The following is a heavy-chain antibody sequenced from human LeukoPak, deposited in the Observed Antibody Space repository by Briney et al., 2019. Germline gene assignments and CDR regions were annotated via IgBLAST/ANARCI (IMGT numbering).Heavy chain of an antibody. Sequence: GGSLRLSCAASGFTFSTYGMHWVRQAPGKGLEWVALIWYDGSNKYYADSVKGRFTISRDNSKNTLYLQMNSLRAEDTAMYYCARVRIGGYCGGDCYSPDYWGQGTLVTVSS. CDR1: GFTFSTYG. J-gene: IGHJ4*02. D-gene: IGHD2-21*02. CDR3: ARVRIGGYCGGDCYSPDY. CDR2: IWYDGSNK. V-gene: IGHV3-33*01.